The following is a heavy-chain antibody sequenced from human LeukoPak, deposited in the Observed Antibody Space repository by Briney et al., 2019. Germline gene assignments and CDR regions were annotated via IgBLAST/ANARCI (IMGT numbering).Heavy chain of an antibody. J-gene: IGHJ4*02. D-gene: IGHD4-23*01. CDR3: ARGRPHGNDY. V-gene: IGHV3-74*01. CDR1: GFTFSSYW. Sequence: GGSLRLSCAASGFTFSSYWMNWVRQAPGKGLVWVSRIASDGSSTTYADSVKGRFSISRNNAKNTLYLQMNSLRVGDTAVYYCARGRPHGNDYWGQGTLVTVSS. CDR2: IASDGSST.